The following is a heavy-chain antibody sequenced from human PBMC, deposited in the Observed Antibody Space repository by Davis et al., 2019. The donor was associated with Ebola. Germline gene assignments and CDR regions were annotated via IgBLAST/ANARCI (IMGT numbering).Heavy chain of an antibody. CDR3: ARVDDFWSGLLGGYYYYGMDV. V-gene: IGHV1-18*01. Sequence: AASVKVSCKASGYTFTSYGISWVRQAPGQGLEWMGWISAYNGNTNYAQKLQGRVTMTTDTSTSTAYMELRSLRSDDTAVYYCARVDDFWSGLLGGYYYYGMDVWGQGTTVTVSS. CDR1: GYTFTSYG. D-gene: IGHD3-3*01. J-gene: IGHJ6*02. CDR2: ISAYNGNT.